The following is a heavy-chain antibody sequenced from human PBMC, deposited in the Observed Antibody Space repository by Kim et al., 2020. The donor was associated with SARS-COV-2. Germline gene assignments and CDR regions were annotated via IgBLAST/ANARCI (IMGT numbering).Heavy chain of an antibody. CDR1: GFTFSSYG. D-gene: IGHD6-13*01. Sequence: GGSLRLSCAASGFTFSSYGMHWVRQAPGKGLEWVAVIWYDGSNKYYADSVKGRFTISRDNSKNTLYLQMNSLRAEDTAVYYCARGGAGIWKYGMDVWGQGTTVTVSS. CDR3: ARGGAGIWKYGMDV. CDR2: IWYDGSNK. J-gene: IGHJ6*02. V-gene: IGHV3-33*01.